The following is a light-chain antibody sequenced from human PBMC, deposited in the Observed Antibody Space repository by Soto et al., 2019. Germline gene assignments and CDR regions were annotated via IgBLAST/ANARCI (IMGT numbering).Light chain of an antibody. CDR2: GAS. CDR3: QQYNNWRLT. Sequence: EIVMTQSPATLSVSPGERATLSCRASQSVSSNLAWYQQKPGQAPRLLIYGASTRSTGIPARFSGSGSGTEFTLPISSLQSEDFAVYCCQQYNNWRLTFGGGTKVEIK. J-gene: IGKJ4*01. CDR1: QSVSSN. V-gene: IGKV3-15*01.